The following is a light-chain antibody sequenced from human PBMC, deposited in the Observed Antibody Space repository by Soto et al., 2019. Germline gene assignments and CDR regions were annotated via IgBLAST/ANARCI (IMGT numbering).Light chain of an antibody. Sequence: DIQMTQSPSTLSASVGDRVTITCRASQSIISLLAWYHQKPWKAPKLLIYDASSLESGVPSSFSGSGSGTEFTLTISSLQPDDFATYYCQQYNSYPMYTFGQGTKVDIK. CDR3: QQYNSYPMYT. J-gene: IGKJ2*01. CDR2: DAS. CDR1: QSIISL. V-gene: IGKV1-5*01.